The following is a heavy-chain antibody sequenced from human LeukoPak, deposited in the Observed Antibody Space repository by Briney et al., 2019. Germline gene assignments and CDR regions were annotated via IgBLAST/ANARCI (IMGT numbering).Heavy chain of an antibody. CDR1: GYTFTSYD. CDR3: ARAPAGYCSSTTSCYGYGWGDYYYYMDV. D-gene: IGHD2-2*01. J-gene: IGHJ6*03. V-gene: IGHV1-8*03. Sequence: EASVKVSCKASGYTFTSYDINWVRQATGQGLEWMGWMNPNSGNTGYAQKFQGRVTITRNTSISTAYMELSSLRSEDTAVYYCARAPAGYCSSTTSCYGYGWGDYYYYMDVWGKGTTVTVSS. CDR2: MNPNSGNT.